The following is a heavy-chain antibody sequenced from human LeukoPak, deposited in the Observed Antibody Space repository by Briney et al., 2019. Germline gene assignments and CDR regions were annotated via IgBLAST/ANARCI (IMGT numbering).Heavy chain of an antibody. Sequence: SETLSLTCVVYGGSFSGYYWSWIRQPPGKGLEWIGEINHSGSTNYNPSLKSRVTISVDTSKNQFSLKLSSVTAADTAVYYCARVDDPVKNFDYWGQGTLVTVSS. D-gene: IGHD1-1*01. CDR2: INHSGST. J-gene: IGHJ4*02. CDR3: ARVDDPVKNFDY. V-gene: IGHV4-34*01. CDR1: GGSFSGYY.